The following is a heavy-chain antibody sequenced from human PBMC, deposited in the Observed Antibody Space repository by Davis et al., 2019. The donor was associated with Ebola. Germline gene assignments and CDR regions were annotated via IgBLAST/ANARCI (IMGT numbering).Heavy chain of an antibody. Sequence: ASVKVSCKASGYTFTSHDINWVRQATGQGLEWVGWMNPNSGNTGYAQKFQGRVTMTRNTSINTAYMELSSLRFEDTAVYFCARDSSGVVGANDFDYWGQGSLVTVSS. CDR1: GYTFTSHD. CDR3: ARDSSGVVGANDFDY. J-gene: IGHJ4*02. D-gene: IGHD1-26*01. CDR2: MNPNSGNT. V-gene: IGHV1-8*01.